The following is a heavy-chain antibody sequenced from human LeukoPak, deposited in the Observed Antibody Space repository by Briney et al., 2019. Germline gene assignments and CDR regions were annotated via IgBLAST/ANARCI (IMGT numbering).Heavy chain of an antibody. J-gene: IGHJ4*02. CDR1: GFAFSSFA. V-gene: IGHV3-48*02. CDR3: ARAVTVVTRGGLVFDY. D-gene: IGHD2-21*02. CDR2: ISSSSNTI. Sequence: GGSLRLSCAASGFAFSSFAMSWVRQAPGKGLEWVSYISSSSNTIYYADSVKGRFTISRDNAKNSLFLQMNSLRDGDTSVYYCARAVTVVTRGGLVFDYWGQGTLVTVST.